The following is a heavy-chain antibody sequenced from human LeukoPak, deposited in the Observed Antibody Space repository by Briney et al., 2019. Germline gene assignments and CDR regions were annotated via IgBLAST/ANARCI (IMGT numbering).Heavy chain of an antibody. CDR3: AKDDAWLRFGE. CDR1: GFTFDTYA. V-gene: IGHV3-23*01. D-gene: IGHD3-10*01. CDR2: ITGTGGNT. Sequence: GGSLRLSCVGSGFTFDTYAMTWVRQAPGKGLEWVSGITGTGGNTYYAESVKGRFTISRDNSKNTLYLQMNGLRADDTAVYYCAKDDAWLRFGEWSQGTLVTVSS. J-gene: IGHJ4*02.